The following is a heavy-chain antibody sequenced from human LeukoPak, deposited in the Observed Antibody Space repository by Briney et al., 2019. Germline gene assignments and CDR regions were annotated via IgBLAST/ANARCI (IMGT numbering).Heavy chain of an antibody. CDR1: GFTFNTYW. CDR3: ARDLDYYDSSGYYLQGYFDY. V-gene: IGHV3-7*01. Sequence: PGGSLRLSCSASGFTFNTYWMSWVRQAPGKGLQWVANVRPDGREQRYVDSVKGRFTISRDNAKNLVYLQMNSLRAEDTAVYYCARDLDYYDSSGYYLQGYFDYWGQGTLVTVSS. CDR2: VRPDGREQ. D-gene: IGHD3-22*01. J-gene: IGHJ4*02.